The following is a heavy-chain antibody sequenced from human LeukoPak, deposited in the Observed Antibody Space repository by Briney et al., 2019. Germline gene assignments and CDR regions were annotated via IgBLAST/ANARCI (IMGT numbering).Heavy chain of an antibody. J-gene: IGHJ5*02. CDR3: ARGVGATKGGFDP. V-gene: IGHV4-30-4*01. CDR2: IYYSGST. CDR1: GGSISSGDYY. D-gene: IGHD1-26*01. Sequence: SETLSLTCTVSGGSISSGDYYWSWIRQPPGKGLEWIGYIYYSGSTYYNPSLKSRVTISVDTSKNQFSLKLSSVTAADTAVYYCARGVGATKGGFDPWGQGTLVTVSS.